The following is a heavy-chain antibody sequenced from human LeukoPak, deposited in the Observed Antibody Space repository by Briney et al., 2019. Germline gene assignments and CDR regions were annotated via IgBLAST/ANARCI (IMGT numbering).Heavy chain of an antibody. CDR3: ARASRGDDASF. Sequence: PGGSLRLSCAASGFTFSSHWMHWVRQAPGKELEWVANINQEGSEKYYADSVKGRFTISRDNAKNSLYLQMNSLRAEDTAVYYCARASRGDDASFWGQGALVTVSS. D-gene: IGHD5-12*01. CDR1: GFTFSSHW. V-gene: IGHV3-7*05. J-gene: IGHJ4*02. CDR2: INQEGSEK.